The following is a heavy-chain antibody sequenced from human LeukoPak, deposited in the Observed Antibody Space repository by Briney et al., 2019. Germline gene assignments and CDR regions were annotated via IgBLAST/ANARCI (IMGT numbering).Heavy chain of an antibody. CDR3: ARGRRPVSDAFDI. D-gene: IGHD6-6*01. CDR2: IYYSGST. V-gene: IGHV4-59*12. CDR1: GGSISSYY. J-gene: IGHJ3*02. Sequence: SETLSLTCTVSGGSISSYYWSWIRQPPGKGLEWIGYIYYSGSTNYNPSLKSRVTMSVDTSKNQFSLKLSSVTAADTAVYYCARGRRPVSDAFDIWGQGTMVTVSS.